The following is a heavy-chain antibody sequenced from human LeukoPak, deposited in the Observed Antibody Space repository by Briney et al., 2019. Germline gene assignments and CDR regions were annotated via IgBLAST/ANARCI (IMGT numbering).Heavy chain of an antibody. J-gene: IGHJ4*02. Sequence: QPGGSLRLSRAASGFTVSSNYVSWVRQAPGKGLEWVSVIYSGGSTYYADSVKGRFTISRDNSKNTLYLQMNSLRAEDTAVYYCARGGYNFPVDYWGQGTLVTVSS. CDR3: ARGGYNFPVDY. CDR2: IYSGGST. V-gene: IGHV3-53*01. D-gene: IGHD5-24*01. CDR1: GFTVSSNY.